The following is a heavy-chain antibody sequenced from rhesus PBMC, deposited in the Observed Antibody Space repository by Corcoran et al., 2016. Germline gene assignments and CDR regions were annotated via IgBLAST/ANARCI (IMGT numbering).Heavy chain of an antibody. CDR1: GVSISSSNW. CDR2: ISGSSGST. D-gene: IGHD5-12*01. Sequence: QVQLQESGSGLVKPSETLSLTCAVSGVSISSSNWWSWYRQPPGKGLEGIGDISGSSGSTYSNPSLKSRVTISTDTSKNQFSLKLTSVTAADTAVYYCARGGYSYPHYWGQGVLVTVSS. V-gene: IGHV4-65*01. CDR3: ARGGYSYPHY. J-gene: IGHJ4*01.